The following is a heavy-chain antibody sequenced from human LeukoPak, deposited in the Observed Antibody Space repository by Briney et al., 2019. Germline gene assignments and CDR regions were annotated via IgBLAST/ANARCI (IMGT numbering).Heavy chain of an antibody. CDR1: GGSISSGSYY. J-gene: IGHJ4*02. V-gene: IGHV4-61*02. Sequence: SETLSLTCTVSGGSISSGSYYWSWIRQPAGKGLEWIGRIYTSGSTNYNPSLKSRVTISVDTSKNQFSLKLSSVTAADTAVYDCARGGPTNFDYWGQGTLVTVSS. CDR2: IYTSGST. CDR3: ARGGPTNFDY.